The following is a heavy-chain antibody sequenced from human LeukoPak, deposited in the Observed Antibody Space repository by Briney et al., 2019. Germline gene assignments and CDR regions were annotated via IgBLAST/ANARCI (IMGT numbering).Heavy chain of an antibody. D-gene: IGHD1-26*01. Sequence: ASVKVSCKASGGTFSSYAISWVRQAPGQGLEWMGGIIPIFGTANYAQKFQGRVTITADESTSTAYMEPSSLRSENTAVYYCATGIVGATDAFDIWGQGTMVTVSS. CDR1: GGTFSSYA. V-gene: IGHV1-69*01. J-gene: IGHJ3*02. CDR2: IIPIFGTA. CDR3: ATGIVGATDAFDI.